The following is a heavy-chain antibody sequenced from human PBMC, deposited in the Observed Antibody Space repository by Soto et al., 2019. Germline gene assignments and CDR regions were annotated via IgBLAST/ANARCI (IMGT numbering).Heavy chain of an antibody. J-gene: IGHJ5*02. CDR2: ISSSGSTI. Sequence: PGGSLRLSCAASGSTVSSNYMSWVRQAPGKGLEWVSYISSSGSTIYYADSVKGRFTISRDNSKNTLYLQMNSLRAEDTAVYYCAKFYAGSRLPWFDPWGEGTLVTVSS. D-gene: IGHD2-15*01. CDR3: AKFYAGSRLPWFDP. V-gene: IGHV3-48*01. CDR1: GSTVSSNY.